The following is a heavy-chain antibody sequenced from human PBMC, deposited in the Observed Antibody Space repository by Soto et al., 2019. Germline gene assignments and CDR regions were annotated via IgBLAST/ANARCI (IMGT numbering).Heavy chain of an antibody. CDR3: ARGRYGDY. D-gene: IGHD1-1*01. V-gene: IGHV1-18*01. CDR1: GYGFTTYG. CDR2: ISAHNGNT. Sequence: QVHLVQSGAEVKKPGASVKVSCKGSGYGFTTYGITWVRQAPGQGLEWMAWISAHNGNTNYAQKLQGRVTVTRDTSTSTAYMELRSPRSDDTAVYYCARGRYGDYCGQGALVTVSS. J-gene: IGHJ4*02.